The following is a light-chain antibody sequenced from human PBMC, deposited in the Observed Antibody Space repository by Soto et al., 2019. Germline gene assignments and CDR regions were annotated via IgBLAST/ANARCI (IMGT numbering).Light chain of an antibody. CDR2: ADS. Sequence: EIVLTQSPATLSLSPGETATLSCRASQSVSGYIGWYQQKPGQAPRLLIYADSNRATGIPARFSGSGSGTDFTLTISSLEPEDFSVYYSQQRYNWPITFGQGTRLEI. J-gene: IGKJ5*01. CDR1: QSVSGY. V-gene: IGKV3-11*01. CDR3: QQRYNWPIT.